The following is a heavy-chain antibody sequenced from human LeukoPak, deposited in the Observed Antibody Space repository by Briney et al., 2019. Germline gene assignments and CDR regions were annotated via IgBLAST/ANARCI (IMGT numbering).Heavy chain of an antibody. D-gene: IGHD3-10*01. CDR3: ARRVVRGVTPYYYYYYGMDV. V-gene: IGHV1-18*01. Sequence: ASVKVSCKASGYTFNSYGISWVRQAPGQGLEWMGWISAYNGNTNYAQKLQGRVTMTTDTSTSTAYMELSSLRSEDTAVYYCARRVVRGVTPYYYYYYGMDVWGQGTTVTVSS. J-gene: IGHJ6*02. CDR2: ISAYNGNT. CDR1: GYTFNSYG.